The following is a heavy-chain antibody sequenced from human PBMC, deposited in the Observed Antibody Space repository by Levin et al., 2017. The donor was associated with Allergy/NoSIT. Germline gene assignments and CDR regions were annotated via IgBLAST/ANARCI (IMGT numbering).Heavy chain of an antibody. J-gene: IGHJ5*02. CDR3: ARGAQSGCWSLYNWFDP. Sequence: ASVKVSCKASGYTFTSYDINWVRQATGQGLEWMGWMNPNSGNTGYAQKFQGRVTMTRNTSISTAYMELSSLRSEDTAVYYCARGAQSGCWSLYNWFDPWGQGTLVTVSS. V-gene: IGHV1-8*01. CDR1: GYTFTSYD. D-gene: IGHD2-15*01. CDR2: MNPNSGNT.